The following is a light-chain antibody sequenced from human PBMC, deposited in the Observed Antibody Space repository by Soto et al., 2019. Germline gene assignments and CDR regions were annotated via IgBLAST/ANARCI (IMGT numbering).Light chain of an antibody. CDR3: AAWDDSLSGWV. Sequence: QSALTQPPSASGTPGQRVTISCSGSSSNIGSNYIYWYQQLPGRAPKLLIYSNDQRPSGVPDRFSGSKSGTSASLAISGLRSEDEADYYCAAWDDSLSGWVFGGGTKLTVL. J-gene: IGLJ2*01. V-gene: IGLV1-47*02. CDR2: SND. CDR1: SSNIGSNY.